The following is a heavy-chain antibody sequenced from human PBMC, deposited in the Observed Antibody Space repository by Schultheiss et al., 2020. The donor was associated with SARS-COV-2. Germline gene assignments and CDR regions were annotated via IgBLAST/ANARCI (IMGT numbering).Heavy chain of an antibody. J-gene: IGHJ4*02. D-gene: IGHD3-10*01. CDR2: IYYSGRT. CDR3: ATGITMVRGLGAFDY. Sequence: SETLSLTCTVSGGSISSYYWSWIRQPPGKGLEWIGYIYYSGRTNYNPSLKSRVTISVDTSKNQFSLKLSSVTAADTAVYYCATGITMVRGLGAFDYWGQGTLVTVSS. CDR1: GGSISSYY. V-gene: IGHV4-59*12.